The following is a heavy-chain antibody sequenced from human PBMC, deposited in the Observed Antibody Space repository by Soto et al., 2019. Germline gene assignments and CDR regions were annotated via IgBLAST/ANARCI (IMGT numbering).Heavy chain of an antibody. CDR1: GGSISSYY. D-gene: IGHD4-17*01. Sequence: SETLSLTCTVSGGSISSYYWSWIRQPPGKGLEWIGYIYYSGSTNYNPSLKSRVTISVDTSKNQFSLKLSSVTAADTAVYYCARWAYGVPASNWFDPWGQGTLVTVSS. CDR3: ARWAYGVPASNWFDP. CDR2: IYYSGST. V-gene: IGHV4-59*01. J-gene: IGHJ5*02.